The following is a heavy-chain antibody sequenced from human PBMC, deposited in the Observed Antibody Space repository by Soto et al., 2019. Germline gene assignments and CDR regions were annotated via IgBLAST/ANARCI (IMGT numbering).Heavy chain of an antibody. J-gene: IGHJ3*02. Sequence: QVQLVQSGADVKKPGSSVRVSCKASGGSFNSHSFSWVRQAPGQGLDWVGTIIPIFNTSTYAERFQGRVTITADESTSTAYMDLSSLTSEDSAVYYCATDDTVMVGADSAFDIWGQGTMVTVSS. D-gene: IGHD4-17*01. V-gene: IGHV1-69*18. CDR1: GGSFNSHS. CDR3: ATDDTVMVGADSAFDI. CDR2: IIPIFNTS.